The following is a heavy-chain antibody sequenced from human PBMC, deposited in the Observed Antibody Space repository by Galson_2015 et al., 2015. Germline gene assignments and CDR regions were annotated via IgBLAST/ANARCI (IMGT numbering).Heavy chain of an antibody. J-gene: IGHJ5*02. CDR2: VKSKTDGGTT. Sequence: SLRLSCAASGFTFSQAWMSWVRQAPGKGLEWVGRVKSKTDGGTTDYAAPVKGRFTISRDGSKNTLYLQMNSLKTEDTAVYYCTTDVPYGSGSYYNVWFDPWGQGTLVTVSS. CDR3: TTDVPYGSGSYYNVWFDP. CDR1: GFTFSQAW. D-gene: IGHD3-10*01. V-gene: IGHV3-15*01.